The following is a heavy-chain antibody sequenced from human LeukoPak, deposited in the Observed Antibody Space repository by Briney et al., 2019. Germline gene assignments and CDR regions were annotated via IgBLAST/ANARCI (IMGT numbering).Heavy chain of an antibody. Sequence: GGSLRLSCAASGFTFSSYGMNWVRQAPGKGLEWASGISGIVVSTYYADSVKGRFTISRDDSKNTLDLQMDSLRVEDTAIYYCAKKAMYGGSYVDALDIWGQGTMVTVSS. CDR1: GFTFSSYG. CDR2: ISGIVVST. V-gene: IGHV3-23*01. CDR3: AKKAMYGGSYVDALDI. J-gene: IGHJ3*02. D-gene: IGHD3-16*01.